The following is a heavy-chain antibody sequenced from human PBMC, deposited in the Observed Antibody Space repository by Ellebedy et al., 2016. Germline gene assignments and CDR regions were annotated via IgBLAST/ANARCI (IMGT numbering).Heavy chain of an antibody. CDR2: INPSGGST. Sequence: ASVKVSCKASGYTFTSYYIHWVRQAPGQGLEWMGIINPSGGSTSYAQKLQGRVTMTRDTSTSTVYMELSSLGSEDTAVYYCARAHYGSGSYSHFDYWGQGTLVTVSS. CDR1: GYTFTSYY. J-gene: IGHJ4*02. V-gene: IGHV1-46*01. CDR3: ARAHYGSGSYSHFDY. D-gene: IGHD3-10*01.